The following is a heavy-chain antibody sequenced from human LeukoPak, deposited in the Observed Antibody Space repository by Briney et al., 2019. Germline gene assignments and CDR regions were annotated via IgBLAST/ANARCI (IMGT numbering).Heavy chain of an antibody. CDR3: AKDRVGPDGVDYFDY. Sequence: PGGSLRLSCAASGFTFGSYAMSWVRQAPGKGLQWVSAISGSSGSTYYADSVKGRFTISRDNSKNTLYLQMNSLRAEDTAVYYCAKDRVGPDGVDYFDYWGQGTLVTVSS. CDR2: ISGSSGST. D-gene: IGHD1-14*01. V-gene: IGHV3-23*01. J-gene: IGHJ4*02. CDR1: GFTFGSYA.